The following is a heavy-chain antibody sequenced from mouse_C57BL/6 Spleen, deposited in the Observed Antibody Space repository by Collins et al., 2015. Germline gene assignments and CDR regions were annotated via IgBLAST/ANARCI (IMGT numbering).Heavy chain of an antibody. V-gene: IGHV2-5*01. CDR1: GFSLTSYG. J-gene: IGHJ4*01. CDR3: AKNRGGSDYDGYYYYAMDY. CDR2: IWRGGST. Sequence: QVQLKQSGPGLVQPSQSLSITCTVSGFSLTSYGVHWVRQSPGKGLEWLGVIWRGGSTDYNAAFMSRLSITKDNSKSQVFFKMNSLQADDTAIYYCAKNRGGSDYDGYYYYAMDYWGQGTSVTVSS. D-gene: IGHD2-3*01.